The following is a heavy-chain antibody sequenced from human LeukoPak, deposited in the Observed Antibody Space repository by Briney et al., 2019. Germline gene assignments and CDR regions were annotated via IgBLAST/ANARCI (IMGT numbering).Heavy chain of an antibody. D-gene: IGHD6-19*01. CDR3: AKPSDAVAGNFDY. CDR1: GFSFSSYS. V-gene: IGHV3-48*01. Sequence: GGSLRLSCAASGFSFSSYSMNWVRQAPGKGLEWVSYISSSSGSIYYADSVKGRFTISRDNSKNTLYLQMNSLRAEDTAVYYCAKPSDAVAGNFDYWGQGTLVTVSS. J-gene: IGHJ4*02. CDR2: ISSSSGSI.